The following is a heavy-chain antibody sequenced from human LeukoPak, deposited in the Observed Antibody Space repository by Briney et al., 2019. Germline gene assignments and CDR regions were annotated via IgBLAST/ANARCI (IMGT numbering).Heavy chain of an antibody. CDR3: ARVRGVGAGVVYYYYYMDV. Sequence: GGSLRLSCAASGFTFDDYGMSWVRQAPGKGLEWVSGINWNGGSTGYADSVKGRFTISRDNAKNSLYLQMNSLRAEDTALYYCARVRGVGAGVVYYYYYMDVWGKGTTVTVPS. D-gene: IGHD1-26*01. CDR1: GFTFDDYG. CDR2: INWNGGST. J-gene: IGHJ6*03. V-gene: IGHV3-20*04.